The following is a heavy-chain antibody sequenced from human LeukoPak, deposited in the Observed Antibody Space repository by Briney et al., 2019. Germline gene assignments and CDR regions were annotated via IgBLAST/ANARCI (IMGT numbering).Heavy chain of an antibody. J-gene: IGHJ4*02. Sequence: PGGSLRLSCAASGFTFSDYTMSWVRQAPGKGLEWVSAVSGSGGGTYYTDSVEGRFTISRDNSKNTLYLHMNSLRPEDTAIYYCAKDQYYYGSGTGWDYWGQGTLVTVSS. CDR1: GFTFSDYT. V-gene: IGHV3-23*01. D-gene: IGHD3-10*01. CDR3: AKDQYYYGSGTGWDY. CDR2: VSGSGGGT.